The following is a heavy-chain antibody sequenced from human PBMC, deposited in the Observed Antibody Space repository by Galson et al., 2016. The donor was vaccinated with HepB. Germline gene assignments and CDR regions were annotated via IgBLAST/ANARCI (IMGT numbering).Heavy chain of an antibody. V-gene: IGHV3-30*04. Sequence: SLRLSCAASGFTFSSYAMHWVRQAPGKGLEWVAVISYDGRNKYYTDSVKGRFTISRDNSKNTLYLQMNSLRAEDTAVYYCARDNLAYCGADCYSWGQGTLVTVSS. J-gene: IGHJ1*01. CDR1: GFTFSSYA. D-gene: IGHD2-21*02. CDR2: ISYDGRNK. CDR3: ARDNLAYCGADCYS.